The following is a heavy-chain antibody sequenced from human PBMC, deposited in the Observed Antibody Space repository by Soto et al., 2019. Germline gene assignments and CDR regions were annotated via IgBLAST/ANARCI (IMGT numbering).Heavy chain of an antibody. J-gene: IGHJ3*01. CDR1: NYLFCAFG. CDR3: ARISARRNDFDV. V-gene: IGHV1-18*01. Sequence: QVQLVQSGAEVKNPGASVKVSCQASNYLFCAFGISWVRQAPGQGLEWMGWITTYNGNTHYAEKFQDRVTMTADKSTTTAYMEGRRLTSDDAAVYFCARISARRNDFDVWGQGTVVTVSS. CDR2: ITTYNGNT.